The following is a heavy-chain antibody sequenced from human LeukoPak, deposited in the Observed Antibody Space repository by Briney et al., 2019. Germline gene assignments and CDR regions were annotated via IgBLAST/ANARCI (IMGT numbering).Heavy chain of an antibody. Sequence: SVKVSCKASGGTFSSYAISWVRQAPGQGLEWMGGIIPIFGTANYAQKFQGRVTITADESTSTAYMELSSLRSEDTAVYYCARGKVATIALDAFDIWGQGTMVTVSS. CDR1: GGTFSSYA. D-gene: IGHD5-12*01. V-gene: IGHV1-69*13. J-gene: IGHJ3*02. CDR3: ARGKVATIALDAFDI. CDR2: IIPIFGTA.